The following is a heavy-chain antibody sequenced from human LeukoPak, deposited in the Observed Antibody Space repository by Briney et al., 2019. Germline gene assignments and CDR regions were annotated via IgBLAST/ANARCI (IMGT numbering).Heavy chain of an antibody. CDR3: ARARYGGNYYFDY. CDR2: TSYDGSSK. D-gene: IGHD4-23*01. CDR1: GFTFSIYA. J-gene: IGHJ4*02. V-gene: IGHV3-30-3*01. Sequence: PGRSLRLSCAASGFTFSIYAMHWVRQAPGKGLEWVAVTSYDGSSKYYADSVKGRFTISRDSSKNTLYLQMNSLRTEDTAVYYCARARYGGNYYFDYWGQGTLVTVSS.